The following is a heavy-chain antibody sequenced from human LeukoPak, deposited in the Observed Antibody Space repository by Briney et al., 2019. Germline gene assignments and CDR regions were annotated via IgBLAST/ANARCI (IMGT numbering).Heavy chain of an antibody. V-gene: IGHV3-23*01. CDR2: ISGSGGST. D-gene: IGHD5-12*01. CDR1: GFTFSSYA. Sequence: PGGSLRLSCAASGFTFSSYAMSWVRQAPGKGLEWVSAISGSGGSTYYADPVKGRFTISRDNSKNTLYLQMNSLRAEDTAVYFCTRDQDAGYALGYWGQGTLVSVSS. CDR3: TRDQDAGYALGY. J-gene: IGHJ4*02.